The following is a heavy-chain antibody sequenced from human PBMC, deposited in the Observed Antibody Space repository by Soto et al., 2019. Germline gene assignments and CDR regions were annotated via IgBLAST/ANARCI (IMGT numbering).Heavy chain of an antibody. V-gene: IGHV2-5*02. Sequence: SGPTLVKPTQTLTLTCTFSGFSLSTSGVGVGWIRQPPGKALEWLALIYWDDDKRYSPSLKSRLTITKDTSKNQVVLTMTNMDPVDTATYYCAHLSGVFMVRGGHFDYWGQGTLVTVSS. D-gene: IGHD3-10*01. CDR2: IYWDDDK. CDR3: AHLSGVFMVRGGHFDY. CDR1: GFSLSTSGVG. J-gene: IGHJ4*02.